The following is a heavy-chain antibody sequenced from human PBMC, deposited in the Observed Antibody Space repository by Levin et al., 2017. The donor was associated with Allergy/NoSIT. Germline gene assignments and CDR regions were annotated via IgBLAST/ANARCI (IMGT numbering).Heavy chain of an antibody. V-gene: IGHV4-34*01. CDR3: ASLIAAAPDGIYYYGVDV. D-gene: IGHD6-13*01. J-gene: IGHJ6*02. CDR1: GGSFSGYY. CDR2: INHGGST. Sequence: PSETLSLTCAVSGGSFSGYYWSWIRQPPGKGLEWIGDINHGGSTNYNPSLRSRVTISVDTCKNQFSLKLKSVTAADTAVYYCASLIAAAPDGIYYYGVDVWGRGTTVTVSS.